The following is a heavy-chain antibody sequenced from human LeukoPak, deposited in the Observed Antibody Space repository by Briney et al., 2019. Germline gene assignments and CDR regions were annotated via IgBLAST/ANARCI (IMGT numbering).Heavy chain of an antibody. D-gene: IGHD5-12*01. CDR2: IIPIFGTA. CDR1: GYTFSNND. CDR3: ARDARRGYSGYDLDY. J-gene: IGHJ4*02. Sequence: SVKVSCKASGYTFSNNDLHWVRQAPGQGLEWMGGIIPIFGTANYAQKFQGRVTITADKSTSTAYMELSSLRSEDTAVYYCARDARRGYSGYDLDYWGQGTLVTVSS. V-gene: IGHV1-69*06.